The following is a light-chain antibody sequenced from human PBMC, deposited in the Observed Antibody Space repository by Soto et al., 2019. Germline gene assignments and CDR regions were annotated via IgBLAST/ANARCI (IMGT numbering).Light chain of an antibody. Sequence: EKVMTQSPAPLSISPGEKATPSCRASQSVSSFLAWYQQKPGQAPRLLIYGASTRATGIPARFSGSGSGTEFTLTISSLQSEDFAVYYCQQYTNWPSWTFGQGTKVDIK. CDR1: QSVSSF. V-gene: IGKV3-15*01. CDR3: QQYTNWPSWT. J-gene: IGKJ1*01. CDR2: GAS.